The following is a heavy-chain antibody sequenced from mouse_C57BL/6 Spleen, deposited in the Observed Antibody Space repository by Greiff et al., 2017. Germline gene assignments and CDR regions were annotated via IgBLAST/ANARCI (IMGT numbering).Heavy chain of an antibody. D-gene: IGHD2-3*01. CDR3: AGYDPWFAY. CDR1: GYAFSSSW. J-gene: IGHJ3*01. Sequence: QVQLQQSGPELVKPGASVKISCKASGYAFSSSWMNWVKQRPGKGLEWIGRICPGDGDTNYNGKFKGKATLAADKSSSTAYMQLSSLTSEDSAVYFCAGYDPWFAYWGQGTLVTVSA. CDR2: ICPGDGDT. V-gene: IGHV1-82*01.